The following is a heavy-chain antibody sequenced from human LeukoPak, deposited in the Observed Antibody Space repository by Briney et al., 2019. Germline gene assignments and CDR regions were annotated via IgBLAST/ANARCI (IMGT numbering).Heavy chain of an antibody. CDR1: GFTVSSNY. Sequence: GGSLRLSCAASGFTVSSNYMSWVRQAPGKGLEWVSVIYSGGSTYYADSVKGRFTISRHNSKNTLYLQMNSLRAEDTAVYYCARVISLGIYYYYGMGVWGQGTTVTVSS. D-gene: IGHD2/OR15-2a*01. V-gene: IGHV3-53*04. CDR2: IYSGGST. CDR3: ARVISLGIYYYYGMGV. J-gene: IGHJ6*02.